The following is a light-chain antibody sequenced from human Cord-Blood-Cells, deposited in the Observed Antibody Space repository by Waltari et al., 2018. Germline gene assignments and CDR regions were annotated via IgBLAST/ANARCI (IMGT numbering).Light chain of an antibody. J-gene: IGLJ2*01. V-gene: IGLV2-8*01. Sequence: QSALTQPPSASGSPGQSVTISCTGTSSDVGGYNYVPWYHQHQGKAPKLMLYEVSKRPSGVPDRFSGSKSGNTASLTVSGLQAEDEADYYCSSYAGSNNVVFGGGTKLTVL. CDR1: SSDVGGYNY. CDR3: SSYAGSNNVV. CDR2: EVS.